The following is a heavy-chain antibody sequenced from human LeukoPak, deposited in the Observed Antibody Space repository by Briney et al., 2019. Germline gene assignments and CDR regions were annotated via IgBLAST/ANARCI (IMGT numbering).Heavy chain of an antibody. CDR2: IRFDGTTK. CDR3: ARGDGYNGFDF. J-gene: IGHJ4*02. D-gene: IGHD5-24*01. V-gene: IGHV3-30*02. CDR1: GFIFKNYG. Sequence: PGGSLRLSCAASGFIFKNYGMHWVRQAPGKGLEWVAYIRFDGTTKDHADSVKGRFVISRDNSKNTLYLQMNSLRAEDTAVYYCARGDGYNGFDFWGQGTLVTVSS.